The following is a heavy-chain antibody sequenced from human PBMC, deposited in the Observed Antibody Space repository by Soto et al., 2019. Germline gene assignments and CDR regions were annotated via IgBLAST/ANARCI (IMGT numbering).Heavy chain of an antibody. Sequence: QVQLQESGPGLVKPSQTLSLTCTVSGGSISSGGYYWSWIRQHPGQGLEWIGYIDYNGSTYYDPSFKSRVTVSVDTSKTQFSLKLSSLTAADTAVYYCARGGDYPALMWFDPWGKGTLLTVSS. CDR2: IDYNGST. D-gene: IGHD4-17*01. CDR1: GGSISSGGYY. J-gene: IGHJ5*02. V-gene: IGHV4-31*03. CDR3: ARGGDYPALMWFDP.